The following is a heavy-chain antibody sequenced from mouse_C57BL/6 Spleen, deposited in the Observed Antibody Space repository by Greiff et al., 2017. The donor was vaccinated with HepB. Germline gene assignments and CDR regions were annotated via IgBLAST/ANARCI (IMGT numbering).Heavy chain of an antibody. V-gene: IGHV1-55*01. D-gene: IGHD2-4*01. CDR2: IYPGSGST. J-gene: IGHJ3*01. Sequence: QVQLKQPGAELVKPGASVKMSCKASGYTFTSYWITWVKQRPGQGLEWIGDIYPGSGSTNYNEKFKSKATLTVDTSSSTAYMQLSSLTSEDSAVYYCARGDYYDYSGAFAYWGQGTLVTVSA. CDR3: ARGDYYDYSGAFAY. CDR1: GYTFTSYW.